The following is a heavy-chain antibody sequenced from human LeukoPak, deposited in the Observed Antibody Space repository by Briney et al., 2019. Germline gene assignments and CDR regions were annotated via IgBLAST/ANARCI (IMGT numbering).Heavy chain of an antibody. Sequence: SETLSLTCTVSGGSISSDSYYWSWIRQPAGKGLEWIGRIYTSGSTNYNPSLKSRVTISVDTSKNQFSLKLSSVTAADTAVYYCARHKYSSGWPPEGAFDIWGQGTMVTVSS. D-gene: IGHD6-19*01. V-gene: IGHV4-61*02. CDR3: ARHKYSSGWPPEGAFDI. J-gene: IGHJ3*02. CDR2: IYTSGST. CDR1: GGSISSDSYY.